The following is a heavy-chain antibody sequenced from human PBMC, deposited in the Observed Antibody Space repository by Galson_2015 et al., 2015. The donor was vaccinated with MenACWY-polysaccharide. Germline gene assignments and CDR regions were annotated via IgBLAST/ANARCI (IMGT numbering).Heavy chain of an antibody. CDR1: GFTVGGLY. V-gene: IGHV3-53*01. CDR3: ARDRGSYDAYDI. J-gene: IGHJ3*02. D-gene: IGHD5-18*01. CDR2: MYSGGFT. Sequence: SLRLSCAASGFTVGGLYMSWVRQAPGKRPEWVSIMYSGGFTEYEDSVKGRFTLSRDLSKNTVYLQMNSLKVEDTAVYYCARDRGSYDAYDIWGQGTVVTVSS.